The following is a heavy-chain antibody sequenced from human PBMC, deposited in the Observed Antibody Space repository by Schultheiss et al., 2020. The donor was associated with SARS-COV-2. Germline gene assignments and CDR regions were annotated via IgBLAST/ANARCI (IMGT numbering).Heavy chain of an antibody. Sequence: GESLKISCAASGFTFSSYEMNWVRQAPGKGLEWVAIISHDGSEKYYLDSVKGRFVISRDNAKNSLNLQMNSLRADDTAVYYCARDGMANEDFFDYWGQGTLVTVSS. D-gene: IGHD1-1*01. J-gene: IGHJ4*02. V-gene: IGHV3-7*03. CDR2: ISHDGSEK. CDR1: GFTFSSYE. CDR3: ARDGMANEDFFDY.